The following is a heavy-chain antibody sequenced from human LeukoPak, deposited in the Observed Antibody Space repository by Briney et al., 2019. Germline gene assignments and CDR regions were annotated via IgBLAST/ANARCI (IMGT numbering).Heavy chain of an antibody. CDR2: IYWDDDK. D-gene: IGHD6-13*01. Sequence: SGPTLVNPTQTLTLTCTFSGFSLTTSGVGVGWIRQPPGKALEWLALIYWDDDKRYSPSLKTRLTITKDTSRNQVVLTMTNMDPVDTATYYCAHRWVGTSWYRVYFDYWGQGTLVTVSS. V-gene: IGHV2-5*02. J-gene: IGHJ4*02. CDR3: AHRWVGTSWYRVYFDY. CDR1: GFSLTTSGVG.